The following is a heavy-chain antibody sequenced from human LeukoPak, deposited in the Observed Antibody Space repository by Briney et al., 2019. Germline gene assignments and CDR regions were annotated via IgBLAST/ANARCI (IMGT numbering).Heavy chain of an antibody. CDR2: IFYSGGT. J-gene: IGHJ4*02. D-gene: IGHD2-2*01. CDR3: ASQSYGTSVSY. CDR1: GGSISSYY. V-gene: IGHV4-59*01. Sequence: SKTLSLTCTVSGGSISSYYWSWIRQPPGKGLEWLGYIFYSGGTKYNPSLWSRVTISIDTSKNQFSLSLNSVTAADAAVYYCASQSYGTSVSYWGQGTLVTVSS.